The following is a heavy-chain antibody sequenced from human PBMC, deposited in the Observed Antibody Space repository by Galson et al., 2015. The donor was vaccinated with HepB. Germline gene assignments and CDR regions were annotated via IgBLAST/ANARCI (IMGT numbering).Heavy chain of an antibody. CDR2: ISGSGGST. CDR1: GFTFSSYA. Sequence: SLRLSCAASGFTFSSYAMSWVRQAPGKGLEWVSAISGSGGSTYYADSVKGRFTISRDNSKNTLYLQMNSLRAEDTAVYYCAKDTEWELLQGDWFDPWGQGTLVTVSS. V-gene: IGHV3-23*01. D-gene: IGHD1-26*01. CDR3: AKDTEWELLQGDWFDP. J-gene: IGHJ5*02.